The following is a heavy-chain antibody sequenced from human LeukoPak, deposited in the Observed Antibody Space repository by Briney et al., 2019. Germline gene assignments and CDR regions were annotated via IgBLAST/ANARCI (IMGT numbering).Heavy chain of an antibody. CDR1: GYILSSYN. CDR3: ARALPHRRLMDTTMEQHWFDP. J-gene: IGHJ5*02. Sequence: ASVKVSCKASGYILSSYNMHWVRQAPGQGLEWLGIINPSGGDTKYAQKFQGRVTLTRDKSTSTVYMELSSLTSDDTAVYYCARALPHRRLMDTTMEQHWFDPWGQGTLVTVSS. CDR2: INPSGGDT. V-gene: IGHV1-46*01. D-gene: IGHD5-18*01.